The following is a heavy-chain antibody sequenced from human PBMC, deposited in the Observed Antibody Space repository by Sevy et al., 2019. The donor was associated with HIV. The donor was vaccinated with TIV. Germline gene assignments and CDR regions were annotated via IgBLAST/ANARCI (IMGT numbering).Heavy chain of an antibody. CDR2: ISWNSGSI. V-gene: IGHV3-9*01. CDR3: EKDIYGDWLATGYFDG. CDR1: GFSFDDYA. J-gene: IGHJ4*02. D-gene: IGHD3-9*01. Sequence: GGSLRLSCAASGFSFDDYAMHWVRQAPGKGLEWVSGISWNSGSIGYADSVKGRFIVSSDNAKKSLSLEMNSLRDEATAMSFCEKDIYGDWLATGYFDGWGQGTRVTVSS.